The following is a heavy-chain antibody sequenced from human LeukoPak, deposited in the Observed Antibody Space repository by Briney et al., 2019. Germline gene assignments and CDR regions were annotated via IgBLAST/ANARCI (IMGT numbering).Heavy chain of an antibody. CDR3: AKGLEIAAAPDY. D-gene: IGHD6-13*01. CDR1: GFTISSYA. V-gene: IGHV3-23*01. J-gene: IGHJ4*02. CDR2: ISGSGGST. Sequence: PGGSLRLSCAASGFTISSYAMSWVRQAPGNGLEWVSAISGSGGSTYYADSVKGRFTISRDNSKNTLYLQMNSLRAEDTAVYYCAKGLEIAAAPDYRGQGTLVTVSS.